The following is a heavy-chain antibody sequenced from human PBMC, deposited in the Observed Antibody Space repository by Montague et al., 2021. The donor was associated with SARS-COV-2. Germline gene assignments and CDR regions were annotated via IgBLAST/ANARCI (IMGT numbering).Heavy chain of an antibody. CDR3: ARHTYYYGSGSYWFDP. D-gene: IGHD3-10*01. Sequence: SETLSLTCAVSGGSITDINYYWGWIRQPPGKGLKWIGNIFHSGSTYYNPSLMSRVTISVDTSRKEFSLKVNSVTAADTAVYYCARHTYYYGSGSYWFDPWGQGTLVTVSS. CDR1: GGSITDINYY. CDR2: IFHSGST. J-gene: IGHJ5*02. V-gene: IGHV4-39*01.